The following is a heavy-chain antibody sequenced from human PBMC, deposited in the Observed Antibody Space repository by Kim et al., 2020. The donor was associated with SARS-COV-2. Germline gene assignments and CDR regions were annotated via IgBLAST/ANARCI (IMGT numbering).Heavy chain of an antibody. V-gene: IGHV4-39*01. CDR3: ARHTSYGGWFGEFNWFDP. J-gene: IGHJ5*02. D-gene: IGHD3-10*01. CDR2: IYYSGST. Sequence: SETLSLTCTVSGGSISSSSYYWGWIRQPPGKGLEWIGSIYYSGSTYYNPSLKSRVTISVDTSKNQFSLKLSSVTAADTAVYYCARHTSYGGWFGEFNWFDPWGQGTLVTVSS. CDR1: GGSISSSSYY.